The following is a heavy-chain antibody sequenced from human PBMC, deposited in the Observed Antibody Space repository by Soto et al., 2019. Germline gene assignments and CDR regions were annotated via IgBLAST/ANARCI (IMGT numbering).Heavy chain of an antibody. CDR3: ARTGWPQSSYYFDY. CDR2: INEDGSEK. D-gene: IGHD3-16*01. Sequence: CLRLSCAASGFRFSLFWMSWVRQTPGKGLEWVANINEDGSEKFFADSVKGRFTISRDNAKNSLSLQMNSLTADDTAVYYCARTGWPQSSYYFDYWGQGTLVTVSS. J-gene: IGHJ4*02. V-gene: IGHV3-7*03. CDR1: GFRFSLFW.